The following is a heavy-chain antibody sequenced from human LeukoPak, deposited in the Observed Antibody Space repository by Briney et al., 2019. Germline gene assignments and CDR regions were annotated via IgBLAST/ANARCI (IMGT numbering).Heavy chain of an antibody. V-gene: IGHV4-59*08. CDR2: IYYSGST. CDR1: GGSISSYY. Sequence: SETLSLTCTVSGGSISSYYWSWIRQPPGKGLEWIGYIYYSGSTNYNPSLKSRATISVDTSKNQFSLKLSSVTAADTAVYYCARQGIVGATTVDYWGQGTLVTVSS. D-gene: IGHD1-26*01. CDR3: ARQGIVGATTVDY. J-gene: IGHJ4*02.